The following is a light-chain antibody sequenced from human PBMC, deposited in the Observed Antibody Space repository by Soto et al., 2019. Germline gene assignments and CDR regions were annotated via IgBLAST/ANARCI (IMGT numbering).Light chain of an antibody. J-gene: IGLJ2*01. V-gene: IGLV4-69*01. CDR1: SGHSTYA. CDR3: QTWGTGIQVI. Sequence: QLVLTQSPSASASLGVSVKLTCTLSSGHSTYAIAWHQQQPEKGPRYLMKLNSDGSHSKGDGIPDRFSGSSSGAERYLTISSLQSEDEADYYCQTWGTGIQVIFGGGTKLTVL. CDR2: LNSDGSH.